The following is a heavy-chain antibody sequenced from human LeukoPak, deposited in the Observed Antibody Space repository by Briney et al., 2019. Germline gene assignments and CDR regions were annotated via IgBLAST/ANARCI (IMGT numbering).Heavy chain of an antibody. CDR1: GFTFSNNR. CDR3: ARGLLGVGDY. D-gene: IGHD2-8*01. J-gene: IGHJ4*02. Sequence: GGSLRLSCAASGFTFSNNRMSWVRQAPGKGLEWVSRINSDGSSTSYADSVKGRFTISRDNAKNTLYLQMNSLRAEDTAVYYCARGLLGVGDYWGQGTLVTVSS. CDR2: INSDGSST. V-gene: IGHV3-74*01.